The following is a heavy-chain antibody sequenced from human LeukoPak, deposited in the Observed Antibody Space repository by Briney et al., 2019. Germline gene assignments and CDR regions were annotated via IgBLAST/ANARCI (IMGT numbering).Heavy chain of an antibody. CDR3: AKHYYDSSGYFYCFDY. V-gene: IGHV3-64*04. CDR2: ISGNGGST. CDR1: GFTFTSYG. D-gene: IGHD3-22*01. Sequence: GGSLRLSCSASGFTFTSYGMHWVRQAPGKGLEYVSAISGNGGSTYYADSVKGRFTISRDNSKNTLYLQMNSLRAEDTAVYYCAKHYYDSSGYFYCFDYWGQGTLVTVSS. J-gene: IGHJ4*02.